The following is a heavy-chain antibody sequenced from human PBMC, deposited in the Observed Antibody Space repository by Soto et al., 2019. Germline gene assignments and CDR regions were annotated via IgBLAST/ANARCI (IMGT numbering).Heavy chain of an antibody. CDR1: GYTFTSYG. Sequence: GASVKVSCKASGYTFTSYGISWVRQAPGQGLEWMGWISAYNGNTNYAQKLQGRVTMTTDTSTSTAYMELRSLRSDDTAVYYCAKSWEAEAGKGLFGYWGQGTLFTVSS. V-gene: IGHV1-18*01. D-gene: IGHD1-26*01. CDR2: ISAYNGNT. CDR3: AKSWEAEAGKGLFGY. J-gene: IGHJ4*02.